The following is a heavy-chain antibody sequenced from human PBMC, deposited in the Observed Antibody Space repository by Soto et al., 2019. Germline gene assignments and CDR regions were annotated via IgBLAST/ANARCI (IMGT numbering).Heavy chain of an antibody. Sequence: QVQLVQSGAEVKKPGSSVKVSCKASGGTFSSYTVSWLRQVPGQGLEWMGVIIAVFGRGNYAQKFQGRVTITADESTSTVYMELRSLTSEDTAVYFCARGRGGATIVGVTGSFDVWGQGTMVTVSS. V-gene: IGHV1-69*01. CDR2: IIAVFGRG. CDR1: GGTFSSYT. D-gene: IGHD1-26*01. J-gene: IGHJ3*01. CDR3: ARGRGGATIVGVTGSFDV.